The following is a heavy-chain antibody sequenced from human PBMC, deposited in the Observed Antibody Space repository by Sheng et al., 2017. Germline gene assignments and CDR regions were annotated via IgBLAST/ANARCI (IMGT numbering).Heavy chain of an antibody. CDR2: IWYDGSNK. CDR1: GFTFSSYG. J-gene: IGHJ4*02. V-gene: IGHV3-33*01. CDR3: AREKDYPDY. Sequence: QVQLVESGGGVVQPGRSLRLSCAASGFTFSSYGMHWVRQAPGKGLEWVAVIWYDGSNKYYVDSVKGRFTISRDNSKNTLYLQMNSLRAEDTAVYYCAREKDYPDYWGQGTLVTVSS.